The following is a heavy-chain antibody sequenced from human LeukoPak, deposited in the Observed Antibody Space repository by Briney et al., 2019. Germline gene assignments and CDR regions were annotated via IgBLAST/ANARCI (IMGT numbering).Heavy chain of an antibody. CDR1: GGSISSGSYY. D-gene: IGHD6-19*01. CDR2: IYTSGST. J-gene: IGHJ4*02. V-gene: IGHV4-61*02. CDR3: ARHSSGWYPDY. Sequence: SQTLSLTCTVSGGSISSGSYYWSWIRQPAGKGLEWIGRIYTSGSTNYNPSLKSRVTISVDTSKNQFSLKLSSVTAADTAVYYCARHSSGWYPDYWGQGTLATVSS.